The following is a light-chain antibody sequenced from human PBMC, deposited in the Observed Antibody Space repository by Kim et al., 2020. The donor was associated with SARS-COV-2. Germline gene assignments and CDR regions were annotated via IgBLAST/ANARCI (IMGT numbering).Light chain of an antibody. CDR3: QAWDSSTATKV. CDR2: QDS. CDR1: KLGDKY. Sequence: SYELTQPPSVSVSPGQTASITCSGDKLGDKYACWYQQKPGQSPVLVIYQDSKRPSGIPERFYGSNSGNTATLTISGTQAMDEADYYCQAWDSSTATKVFG. V-gene: IGLV3-1*01. J-gene: IGLJ3*02.